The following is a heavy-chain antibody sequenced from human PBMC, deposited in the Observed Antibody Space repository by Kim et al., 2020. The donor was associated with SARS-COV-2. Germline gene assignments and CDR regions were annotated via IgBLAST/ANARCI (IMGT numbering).Heavy chain of an antibody. J-gene: IGHJ6*02. CDR1: GFTFGDYA. Sequence: GGSLRLSCTASGFTFGDYAMSWVRQAPGKGLEWVGFIRSKAYGGTTEYAASVKGRFTISRDDSKSIAYLQMNSLKTEDTAVYYCTRFLEWFGSPYYYYGMDAWGRGPPPPVPS. CDR3: TRFLEWFGSPYYYYGMDA. CDR2: IRSKAYGGTT. V-gene: IGHV3-49*04. D-gene: IGHD3-3*01.